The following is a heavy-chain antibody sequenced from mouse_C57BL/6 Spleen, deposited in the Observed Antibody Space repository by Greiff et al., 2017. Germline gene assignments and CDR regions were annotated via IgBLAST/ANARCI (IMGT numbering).Heavy chain of an antibody. CDR3: TTRWLLREDAMDY. CDR2: IDPEDGDT. V-gene: IGHV14-1*01. D-gene: IGHD2-3*01. J-gene: IGHJ4*01. CDR1: GFNIKDYY. Sequence: EVKLMESGAELVRPGASVKLSCTASGFNIKDYYMHWVKQRPEQGLEWIGRIDPEDGDTEYAPKFQGKATMTADTSSNTAYLQLSSLTSEDTAVYYCTTRWLLREDAMDYWGQGTSVTVSS.